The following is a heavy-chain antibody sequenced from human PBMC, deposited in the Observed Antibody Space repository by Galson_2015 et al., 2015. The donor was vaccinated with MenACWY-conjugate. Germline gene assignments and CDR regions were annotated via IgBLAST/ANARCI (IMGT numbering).Heavy chain of an antibody. CDR1: GFTVSGNY. J-gene: IGHJ4*02. CDR2: IYSGGNT. Sequence: LRLSCAASGFTVSGNYMSWVRQAPGKGLEWVSVIYSGGNTYYADSVKGRFTISRDNSKNTLYLQMNSLRAEDTAVYYCTITVVRGVTLLTLGFDYWGRGTLVTVSS. CDR3: TITVVRGVTLLTLGFDY. D-gene: IGHD3-10*01. V-gene: IGHV3-66*01.